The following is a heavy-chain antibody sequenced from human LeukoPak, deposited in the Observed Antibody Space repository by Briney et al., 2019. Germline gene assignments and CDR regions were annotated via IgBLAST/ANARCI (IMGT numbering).Heavy chain of an antibody. CDR3: ARGGSYWYFDL. D-gene: IGHD5-12*01. V-gene: IGHV4-59*08. Sequence: SETLSLTCTVSGGSISSYYWSWIRQPPGKGLEWIGYIYYSGSTNYNPSLKSRVTISVDTSKNQFSLKVSSVTAADTAVYYCARGGSYWYFDLWGRGTLVTVSS. J-gene: IGHJ2*01. CDR1: GGSISSYY. CDR2: IYYSGST.